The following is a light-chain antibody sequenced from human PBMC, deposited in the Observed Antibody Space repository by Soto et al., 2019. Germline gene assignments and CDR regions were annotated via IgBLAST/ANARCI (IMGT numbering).Light chain of an antibody. CDR2: AAS. CDR3: QQSYITPT. CDR1: QSISSY. Sequence: DIPMTQSPSSLSASVGDRVTITCRASQSISSYLNWYQQKPGKAPKLLIYAASSLQSGVPSRFSGSGSGTDFTLTISSLQPGDFSTYYCQQSYITPTFGQGTKLEIK. V-gene: IGKV1-39*01. J-gene: IGKJ2*01.